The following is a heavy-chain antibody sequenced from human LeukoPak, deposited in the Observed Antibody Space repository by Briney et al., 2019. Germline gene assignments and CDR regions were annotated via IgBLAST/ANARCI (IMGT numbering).Heavy chain of an antibody. Sequence: GGSLRLSCAASGFTLSSYAMSWVRQAPGKGLEWVSAISGSGGSTYYADSVKGRFTISRDNSKNTLYLQMNSLRAEDTAVYYCAKSDCTNGVCYLVGTTVLFDYWGQGTLVTVSS. CDR1: GFTLSSYA. J-gene: IGHJ4*02. V-gene: IGHV3-23*01. CDR3: AKSDCTNGVCYLVGTTVLFDY. D-gene: IGHD2-8*01. CDR2: ISGSGGST.